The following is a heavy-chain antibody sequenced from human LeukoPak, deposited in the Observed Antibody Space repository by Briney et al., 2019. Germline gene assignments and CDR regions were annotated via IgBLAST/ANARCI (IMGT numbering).Heavy chain of an antibody. CDR3: AKSQTAGWELDAVDI. CDR1: GFSFSSFA. CDR2: IQYDGSNK. Sequence: GGSLRLSCAASGFSFSSFAMHWVRQAPGKGLVWVAFIQYDGSNKNYADSVKGRFTISRDNSKNTLYVQMNGLRAEDTAVYYCAKSQTAGWELDAVDIWGQGTMVTVSS. J-gene: IGHJ3*02. V-gene: IGHV3-30*02. D-gene: IGHD1-26*01.